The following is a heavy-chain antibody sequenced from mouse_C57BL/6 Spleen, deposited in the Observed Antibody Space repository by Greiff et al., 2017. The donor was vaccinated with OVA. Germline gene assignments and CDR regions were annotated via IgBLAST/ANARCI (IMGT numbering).Heavy chain of an antibody. D-gene: IGHD1-1*01. Sequence: QVQLQQSGAELVRPGTSVKVSCKASGYAFTNYLIEWVKQRPGQGLEWIGVINPGSGGTNYNEKFKGKATLTADKSSSTAYMQLSSLTSEDSAVYFCAREGIYYYFDYWGQGTTLTVSS. CDR3: AREGIYYYFDY. V-gene: IGHV1-54*01. CDR1: GYAFTNYL. J-gene: IGHJ2*01. CDR2: INPGSGGT.